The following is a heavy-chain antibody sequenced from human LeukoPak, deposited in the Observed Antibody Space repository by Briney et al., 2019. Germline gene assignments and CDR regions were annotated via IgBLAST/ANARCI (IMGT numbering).Heavy chain of an antibody. D-gene: IGHD3-22*01. Sequence: SETLSLTCTVSGGSISSSSYYWGWIRQPPGKGLEWIGSIYYSGSTYYNPSLKSRVTISVDTSKNQFSLKLSSVTAADTAVYYCARHYYDSIGYPHFDYWGQGTPVTVSS. CDR3: ARHYYDSIGYPHFDY. CDR2: IYYSGST. CDR1: GGSISSSSYY. V-gene: IGHV4-39*01. J-gene: IGHJ4*02.